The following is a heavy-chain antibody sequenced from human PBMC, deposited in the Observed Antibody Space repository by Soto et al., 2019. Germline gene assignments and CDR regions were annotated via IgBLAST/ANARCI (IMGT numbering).Heavy chain of an antibody. J-gene: IGHJ4*02. Sequence: ASVKVSCKASGGTFSSYAISWVRQAPGQGLEWMGGIIPIFGTANYAQKFQGRVTITADESTSTAYMELSSLRSEDTAVYYCARDGDSSGWRFDYWGQGTLVTVSS. CDR2: IIPIFGTA. CDR1: GGTFSSYA. D-gene: IGHD6-19*01. V-gene: IGHV1-69*13. CDR3: ARDGDSSGWRFDY.